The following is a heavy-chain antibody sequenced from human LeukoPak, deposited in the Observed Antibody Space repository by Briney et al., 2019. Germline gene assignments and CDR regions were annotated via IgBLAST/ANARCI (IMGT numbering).Heavy chain of an antibody. V-gene: IGHV4-61*08. J-gene: IGHJ4*02. CDR2: IYYSGST. Sequence: PSETRSLTCTVSGGSISSGDYNWNWIRQPPGKGLEWIGFIYYSGSTNYNPSLKSRVTISVDTSKNQFSLKLSSVTAADTAVYYCAGLLPSYSSGWSSFDYWGQGTLVTVSS. CDR3: AGLLPSYSSGWSSFDY. D-gene: IGHD6-19*01. CDR1: GGSISSGDYN.